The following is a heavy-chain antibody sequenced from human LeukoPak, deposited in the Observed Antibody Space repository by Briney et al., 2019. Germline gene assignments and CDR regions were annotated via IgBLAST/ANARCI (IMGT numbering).Heavy chain of an antibody. V-gene: IGHV1-18*01. CDR3: AREDNPWYYDY. Sequence: ASVKVSCKASGDIFTSYGFSWVRQAPGQGLEWMGWISGYNGNTNYAQKYQGRVTMTIDTSTSTVYMELRSLRSDDTAAYYCAREDNPWYYDYWGQGTLVTVSS. J-gene: IGHJ4*02. CDR1: GDIFTSYG. CDR2: ISGYNGNT. D-gene: IGHD1-14*01.